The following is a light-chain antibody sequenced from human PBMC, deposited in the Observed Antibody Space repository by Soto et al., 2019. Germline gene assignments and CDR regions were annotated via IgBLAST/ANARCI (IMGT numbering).Light chain of an antibody. V-gene: IGKV1-5*03. Sequence: DIQMTQSPATRSASVGDRVTITCRASQSISVWLAWYQQKAGKAPNLLIYRAFRLESGVPSRFSGSGSETEFTLTISGLQPGDSATYYCQQYNSYSPTLGHGTKVDIK. CDR3: QQYNSYSPT. CDR2: RAF. CDR1: QSISVW. J-gene: IGKJ1*01.